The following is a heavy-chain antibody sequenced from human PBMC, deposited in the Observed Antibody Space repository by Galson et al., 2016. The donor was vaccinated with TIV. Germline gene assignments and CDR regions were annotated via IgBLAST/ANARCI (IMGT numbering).Heavy chain of an antibody. CDR3: ARGNQEYHLISENFLDY. Sequence: ETLSLTCVVSGGSISSGFYYWSWIRQPPGKGLEWIGQISHGGSANYSPSFQSRVVISMDKSKNQISLRMTSVTAADTAVYDRARGNQEYHLISENFLDYWGQGTLVSVSS. CDR1: GGSISSGFYY. J-gene: IGHJ4*02. V-gene: IGHV4/OR15-8*01. CDR2: ISHGGSA. D-gene: IGHD2-2*01.